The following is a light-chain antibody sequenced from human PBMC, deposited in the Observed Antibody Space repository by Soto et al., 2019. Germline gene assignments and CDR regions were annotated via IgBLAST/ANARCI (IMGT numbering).Light chain of an antibody. J-gene: IGKJ1*01. CDR2: GAS. Sequence: DIVLTQSPGSLSLSAGERATLSCRASQSVDSSFFAWYQQKPGQAPRLLIYGASKRATGTPDRFSGSGSGTDFTLTITRLEPEDFAVYYCQQYVSSVTFGQGTKVEIK. CDR3: QQYVSSVT. V-gene: IGKV3-20*01. CDR1: QSVDSSF.